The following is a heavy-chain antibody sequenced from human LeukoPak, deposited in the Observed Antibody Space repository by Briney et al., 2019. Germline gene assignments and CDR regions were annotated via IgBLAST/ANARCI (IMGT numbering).Heavy chain of an antibody. J-gene: IGHJ4*02. CDR3: ARGATAYFDY. CDR2: TYYRSKWYY. D-gene: IGHD5-12*01. Sequence: SQTLSLTCAISGDSVSSNSGAWNWVRQSPSRGLEWLGRTYYRSKWYYDYAVSVKSRITINPDTSKNRFSLQLNSVTPEDTAVYYCARGATAYFDYWGQGALVTVSS. CDR1: GDSVSSNSGA. V-gene: IGHV6-1*01.